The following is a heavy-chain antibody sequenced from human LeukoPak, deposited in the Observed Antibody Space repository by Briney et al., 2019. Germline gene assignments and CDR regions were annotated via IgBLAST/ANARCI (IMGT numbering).Heavy chain of an antibody. Sequence: GGSLRLSCAASGFTFNNYRMAWVRQAPGKGLEWVANINLDGSENYYVDSVKGRFTISRDNVKNSLYLQMNSLRPEDTAVYYCVRDTAPPLTFDYWGRGNLVTVSS. D-gene: IGHD1-20*01. V-gene: IGHV3-7*01. CDR3: VRDTAPPLTFDY. CDR2: INLDGSEN. CDR1: GFTFNNYR. J-gene: IGHJ4*01.